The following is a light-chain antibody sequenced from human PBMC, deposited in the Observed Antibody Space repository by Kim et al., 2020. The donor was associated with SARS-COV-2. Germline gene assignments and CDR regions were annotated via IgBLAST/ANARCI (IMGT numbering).Light chain of an antibody. J-gene: IGLJ2*01. CDR1: SLRSYY. CDR3: NSRDSNDNVV. CDR2: SKN. Sequence: VALGQTVRITCQGGSLRSYYATWYQKKPGQAPILVIYSKNNRPSGIPDRFAGSSSGNTASLTITGTQADDEADYYCNSRDSNDNVVFGGGTKLTVL. V-gene: IGLV3-19*01.